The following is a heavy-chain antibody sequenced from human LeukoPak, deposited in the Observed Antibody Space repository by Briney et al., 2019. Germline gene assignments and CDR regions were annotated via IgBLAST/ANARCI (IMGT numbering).Heavy chain of an antibody. Sequence: SETLSLTCTVSGGSISSYYWSWIRQPPGKGLEWIGYIYYSGSTNYNPSLKSRVTISVDTSKNQFSLKLSSVTAADTAVYYCARGIRIGIAQRRGFDYWGQGTLVTVSS. J-gene: IGHJ4*02. CDR2: IYYSGST. D-gene: IGHD6-13*01. CDR3: ARGIRIGIAQRRGFDY. V-gene: IGHV4-59*12. CDR1: GGSISSYY.